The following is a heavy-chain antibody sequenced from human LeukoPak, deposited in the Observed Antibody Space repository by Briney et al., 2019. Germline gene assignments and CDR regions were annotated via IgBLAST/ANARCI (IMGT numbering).Heavy chain of an antibody. D-gene: IGHD3-22*01. Sequence: GASVKVSCKASGYTFTSYYIHWVRQAPGQGLEWMGIINPSGGGTRYAQRFQGRITMTRNTSTSTVYMEMSSLRSEDTAWYLCASWPEYYDSSGYLHYFDYRGQGTVVTVSS. J-gene: IGHJ4*02. CDR1: GYTFTSYY. CDR2: INPSGGGT. V-gene: IGHV1-46*01. CDR3: ASWPEYYDSSGYLHYFDY.